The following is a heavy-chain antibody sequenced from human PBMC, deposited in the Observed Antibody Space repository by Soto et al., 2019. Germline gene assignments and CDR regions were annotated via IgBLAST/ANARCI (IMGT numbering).Heavy chain of an antibody. J-gene: IGHJ4*02. CDR3: ASSLGYFDWLPRY. CDR1: GGSISSSSYY. V-gene: IGHV4-39*01. D-gene: IGHD3-9*01. CDR2: IYYSGST. Sequence: PSETLSLTCTVSGGSISSSSYYWGWIRQPPGKGLEWIGSIYYSGSTYYNPSLKSRVTISVDTSKNQFSLKLSSVTAADTAVYYCASSLGYFDWLPRYWGQGTLVTVSS.